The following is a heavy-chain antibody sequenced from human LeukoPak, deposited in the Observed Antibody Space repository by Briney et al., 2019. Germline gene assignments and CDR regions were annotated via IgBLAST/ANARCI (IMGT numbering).Heavy chain of an antibody. CDR3: AKDTGDFYLRYFDS. CDR2: IYYTGTT. V-gene: IGHV4-59*01. D-gene: IGHD2/OR15-2a*01. J-gene: IGHJ4*02. Sequence: SETLSLTCTVSGGSISSYYCTWIRQPPGKGLEFIGYIYYTGTTNYNPSLKSRVTISVDTSKNQFSLKLRSVTAADTAVYYCAKDTGDFYLRYFDSWGQGTLVTVSS. CDR1: GGSISSYY.